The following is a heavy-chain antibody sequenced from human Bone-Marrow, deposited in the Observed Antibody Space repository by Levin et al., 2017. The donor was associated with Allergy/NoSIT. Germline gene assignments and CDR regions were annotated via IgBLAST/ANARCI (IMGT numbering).Heavy chain of an antibody. V-gene: IGHV3-74*01. CDR2: ISDDGTST. CDR1: GFTFRNYW. Sequence: PGGSLRLSCAASGFTFRNYWMNWVRQVPGKGLEWVSRISDDGTSTNYADSVEGRFTISRDNAKNTLYLQMDSLRAEDTALYYCASTLYDILAGRYGIDGWGQGTTVTVSS. J-gene: IGHJ6*02. D-gene: IGHD3-9*01. CDR3: ASTLYDILAGRYGIDG.